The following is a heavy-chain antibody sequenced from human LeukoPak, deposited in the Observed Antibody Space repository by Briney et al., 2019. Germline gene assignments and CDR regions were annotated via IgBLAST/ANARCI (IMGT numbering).Heavy chain of an antibody. Sequence: SVKVSCKASGGTFSSYAISWVRQAPGQGLEWMGGIIPIFGTANYAQKFQGRVTITADESTSTAYMELSSLRSEDTAVYYCARGSTRGYSYGYYDYFDYWGQGTLVTVSS. CDR1: GGTFSSYA. CDR3: ARGSTRGYSYGYYDYFDY. D-gene: IGHD5-18*01. J-gene: IGHJ4*02. CDR2: IIPIFGTA. V-gene: IGHV1-69*13.